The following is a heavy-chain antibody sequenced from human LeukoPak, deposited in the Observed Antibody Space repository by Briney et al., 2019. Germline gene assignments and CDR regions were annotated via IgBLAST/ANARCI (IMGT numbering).Heavy chain of an antibody. Sequence: GGSLRLSCAASGFTFSSYSMNWVRQAPGKGLEWVSSISSSSSYIYYADSVKGRFTVSRDNAKNSLYLQMNSLRAEDTAVYYCARDDVGATPYWGQGTLVTVSS. CDR1: GFTFSSYS. J-gene: IGHJ4*02. CDR2: ISSSSSYI. D-gene: IGHD1-26*01. CDR3: ARDDVGATPY. V-gene: IGHV3-21*01.